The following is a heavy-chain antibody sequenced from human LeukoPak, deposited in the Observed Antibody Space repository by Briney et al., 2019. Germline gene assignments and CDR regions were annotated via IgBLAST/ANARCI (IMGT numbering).Heavy chain of an antibody. D-gene: IGHD6-13*01. CDR3: ARDGGYSSSWSSLFFDY. CDR1: GGSFSGYY. V-gene: IGHV4-34*01. CDR2: INHSGST. Sequence: PSETLSLTCAVYGGSFSGYYWSWIRQPPGKGLEWIGEINHSGSTNYNPSLKSRVTISVDTSKNQFSLKLSSVTAVDTAVYYCARDGGYSSSWSSLFFDYWGQGTLVTVSS. J-gene: IGHJ4*02.